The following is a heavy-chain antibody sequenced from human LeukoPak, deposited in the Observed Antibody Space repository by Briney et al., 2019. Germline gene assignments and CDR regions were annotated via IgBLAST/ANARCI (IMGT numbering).Heavy chain of an antibody. D-gene: IGHD3-3*01. CDR1: GFTFSGFW. CDR2: INSDGSEG. CDR3: ARDDLAYDFLSGYYNNYYYGMDV. V-gene: IGHV3-7*03. J-gene: IGHJ6*02. Sequence: PGGSLRLSCAVSGFTFSGFWMSWSRQAPGKGLEWVASINSDGSEGYYADVVKGRFTISRDNAKNSLYLQINSLRAEDTAVYYCARDDLAYDFLSGYYNNYYYGMDVWGQGTTVTVPS.